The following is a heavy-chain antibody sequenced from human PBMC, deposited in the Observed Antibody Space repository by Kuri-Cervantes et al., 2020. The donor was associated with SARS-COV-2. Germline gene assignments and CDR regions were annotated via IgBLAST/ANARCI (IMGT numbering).Heavy chain of an antibody. CDR2: ISYDGSNK. V-gene: IGHV3-30*18. J-gene: IGHJ4*02. D-gene: IGHD2-15*01. CDR1: GFTFTSHA. Sequence: GESLKISCAVSGFTFTSHAMHWVRQAPGKGLELVALISYDGSNKFYADSVKGRFTISRDNSKNTLYLQMNSLRAEDTAVYYCAKDQHGIVVVVAAIDYWGQGTLVTDSS. CDR3: AKDQHGIVVVVAAIDY.